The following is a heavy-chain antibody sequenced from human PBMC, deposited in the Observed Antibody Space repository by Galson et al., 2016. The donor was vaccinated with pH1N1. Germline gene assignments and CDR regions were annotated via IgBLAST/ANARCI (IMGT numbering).Heavy chain of an antibody. CDR1: GGSFRNFV. CDR2: LMPIFNTP. D-gene: IGHD1-1*01. CDR3: ARETVAAAWYNPFDP. J-gene: IGHJ5*02. V-gene: IGHV1-69*13. Sequence: SVKVSCKASGGSFRNFVVSWMRQAPGQGLEWMGGLMPIFNTPKYAQKFQGRVTISADELSTTTYMELSGLTSEDTAVYFCARETVAAAWYNPFDPWGQGTLVIVSS.